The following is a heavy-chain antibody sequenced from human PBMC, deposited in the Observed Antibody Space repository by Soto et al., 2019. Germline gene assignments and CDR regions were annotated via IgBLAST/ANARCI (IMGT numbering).Heavy chain of an antibody. Sequence: PGGSLRLSCAASGFTFSSYGMHWVRQAPGKGLEWVAVISYDGSNKYYADSVKGRFTISRDNSKNTLYLQMNSLRAEDTAVYYCAKRGYYDSSGYYDAFDIWGQGTMVTVS. CDR2: ISYDGSNK. J-gene: IGHJ3*02. CDR3: AKRGYYDSSGYYDAFDI. V-gene: IGHV3-30*18. CDR1: GFTFSSYG. D-gene: IGHD3-22*01.